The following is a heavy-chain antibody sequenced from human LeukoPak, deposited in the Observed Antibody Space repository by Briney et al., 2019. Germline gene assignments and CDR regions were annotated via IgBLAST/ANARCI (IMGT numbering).Heavy chain of an antibody. CDR1: GYTFTNYT. CDR2: INTNTGNP. Sequence: ASVKVSCKTSGYTFTNYTINWVRQAPGQGLEWMGWINTNTGNPTYAQGFTGRFVFPLDTSVSTTYLQVNSLKAEDTAVYYCVRGHDSTGYFSYWGQGTLVTVSS. J-gene: IGHJ4*02. CDR3: VRGHDSTGYFSY. V-gene: IGHV7-4-1*02. D-gene: IGHD3-22*01.